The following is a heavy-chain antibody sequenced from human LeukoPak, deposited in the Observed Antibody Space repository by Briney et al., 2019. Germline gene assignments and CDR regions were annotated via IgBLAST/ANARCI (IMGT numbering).Heavy chain of an antibody. Sequence: QPGGTLRLSCAASGFIFSSHLMICIRQAPGKGLEWVDNMNQDGSEKYYVDSVKCRFTISRDNAKISVYLEMSSLRAEDTAVYYCVRDATPPGIIFDSWGQGTLVTVSS. D-gene: IGHD1-14*01. CDR1: GFIFSSHL. CDR3: VRDATPPGIIFDS. CDR2: MNQDGSEK. J-gene: IGHJ4*02. V-gene: IGHV3-7*01.